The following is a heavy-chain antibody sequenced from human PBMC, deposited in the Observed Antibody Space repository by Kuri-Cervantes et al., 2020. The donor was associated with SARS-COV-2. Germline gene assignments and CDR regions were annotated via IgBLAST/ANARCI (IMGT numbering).Heavy chain of an antibody. D-gene: IGHD2-2*01. CDR1: GFTFSSYA. V-gene: IGHV3-23*01. Sequence: GESLKISCAASGFTFSSYAMSWVRQAPGKGLEWVSAISGSGGSTYYADSVKGRFTISRDNAKNSLYLQMNSLRAEDTAVYYCARGGGRIVVVPAAMYYYGMDVWGQGTTVTVSS. J-gene: IGHJ6*02. CDR3: ARGGGRIVVVPAAMYYYGMDV. CDR2: ISGSGGST.